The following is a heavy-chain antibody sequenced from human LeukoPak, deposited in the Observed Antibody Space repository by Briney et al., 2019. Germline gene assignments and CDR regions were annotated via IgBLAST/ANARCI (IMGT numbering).Heavy chain of an antibody. CDR3: ARDQSLLGWSIPINMDV. V-gene: IGHV1-2*02. D-gene: IGHD3/OR15-3a*01. J-gene: IGHJ6*02. CDR1: GYTFTGYY. CDR2: INPNSGGT. Sequence: ASAKVSCKASGYTFTGYYMHWVRQAPGQGLEWMGWINPNSGGTNYAQKFQGRVTMTRDTSISTAYMELSRLRSDDTAVYYCARDQSLLGWSIPINMDVWGQGTTVTVSS.